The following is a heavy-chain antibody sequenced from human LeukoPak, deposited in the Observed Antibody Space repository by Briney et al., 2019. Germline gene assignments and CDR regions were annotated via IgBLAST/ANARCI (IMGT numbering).Heavy chain of an antibody. CDR2: INHSEST. CDR1: GGSFSGYY. V-gene: IGHV4-34*01. Sequence: PSETLSLTCAVYGGSFSGYYWSWIRQPPGKGLEWIGEINHSESTNYNPSLKSRVTISVDTSKNQFSLKLSSVTAADTAVYYCARDRGIAAAGTGYWGQGTLVTVSS. J-gene: IGHJ4*02. D-gene: IGHD6-13*01. CDR3: ARDRGIAAAGTGY.